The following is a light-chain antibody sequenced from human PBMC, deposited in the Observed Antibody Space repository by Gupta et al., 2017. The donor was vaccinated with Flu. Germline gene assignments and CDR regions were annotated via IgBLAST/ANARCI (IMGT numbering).Light chain of an antibody. Sequence: QSVLTQPPSVSAAPGQKFTISCSNIGRNYISWYQQLPGTAPKLLIYENNKRPSGMPDRVSGSKSGTSATMGITGLQTGEEAIYYCGTWENSRNNARLFGTGTEVTVL. J-gene: IGLJ1*01. CDR3: GTWENSRNNARL. CDR2: ENN. V-gene: IGLV1-51*02. CDR1: NIGRNY.